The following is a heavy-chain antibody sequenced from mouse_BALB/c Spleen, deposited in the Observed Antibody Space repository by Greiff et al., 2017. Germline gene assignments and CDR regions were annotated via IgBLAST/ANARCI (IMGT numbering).Heavy chain of an antibody. D-gene: IGHD1-1*01. V-gene: IGHV1-82*01. CDR3: ARDYGIAMDY. J-gene: IGHJ4*01. CDR1: GYAFSSSW. CDR2: IYPGDGDT. Sequence: QVQLQQSGPELVKPGASVKISCKASGYAFSSSWMNWVKQRPGQGLEWIGRIYPGDGDTNYNGKFKGKATLTADKSSSTAYMQLSSLTSVDSAVYFCARDYGIAMDYWGQGTSVTVSS.